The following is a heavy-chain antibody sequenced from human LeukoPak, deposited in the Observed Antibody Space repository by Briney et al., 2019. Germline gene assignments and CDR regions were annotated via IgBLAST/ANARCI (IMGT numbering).Heavy chain of an antibody. CDR3: AIDLSGDDDFWSGYYTNYFDP. CDR2: ISSSSSTI. CDR1: GFTFSSYS. D-gene: IGHD3-3*01. V-gene: IGHV3-48*01. Sequence: GGSLRLSCAASGFTFSSYSMNWVRQAPGKGLQWVSYISSSSSTIYYADSVKGRFTISRDNAKNSLYLQMNSLRAEDTAVYYCAIDLSGDDDFWSGYYTNYFDPWGQGTLVTVSS. J-gene: IGHJ5*02.